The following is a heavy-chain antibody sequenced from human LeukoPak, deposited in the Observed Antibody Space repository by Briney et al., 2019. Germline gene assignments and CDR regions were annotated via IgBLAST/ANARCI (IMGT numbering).Heavy chain of an antibody. CDR2: ISYDGSNK. CDR1: GFTFSSYA. D-gene: IGHD3-22*01. Sequence: PGGSLRLSCAASGFTFSSYAMPWVRQAPGKGLEWVPVISYDGSNKYYADSVKGRFTISRDNSKNTLYLQMNSLRAEDTAVYYCTRQYENSGYYLSYFDFWGRGALVTVSS. J-gene: IGHJ4*02. V-gene: IGHV3-30-3*01. CDR3: TRQYENSGYYLSYFDF.